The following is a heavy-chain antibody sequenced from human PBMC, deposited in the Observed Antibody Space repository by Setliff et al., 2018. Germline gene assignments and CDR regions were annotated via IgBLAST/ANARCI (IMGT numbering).Heavy chain of an antibody. CDR2: MNPNSGNT. D-gene: IGHD2-21*02. J-gene: IGHJ4*02. V-gene: IGHV1-8*02. CDR1: GYTFTSYD. Sequence: GASVKVSCKASGYTFTSYDINWVRQATGQGLEWMGWMNPNSGNTGYAQKFQGRVTMTEDTSTDTAYMELSSLRSEDTAVYYCATFELLTGVGTAMTQFDYWGQGTLVTVSS. CDR3: ATFELLTGVGTAMTQFDY.